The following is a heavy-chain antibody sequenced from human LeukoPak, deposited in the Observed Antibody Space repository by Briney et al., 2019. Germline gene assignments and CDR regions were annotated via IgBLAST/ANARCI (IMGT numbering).Heavy chain of an antibody. V-gene: IGHV3-23*01. CDR2: ISGSGDNT. CDR3: AKGSYYDSSGSFYFDY. J-gene: IGHJ4*02. D-gene: IGHD3-22*01. Sequence: GSLRLSCAASGFTFSSYAMSWVRQAPGKGLEWVSGISGSGDNTYYADSVKGRLTISRDNSKNTLYVQVNSLGTEDTAAYYCAKGSYYDSSGSFYFDYWGQGTLVTVSS. CDR1: GFTFSSYA.